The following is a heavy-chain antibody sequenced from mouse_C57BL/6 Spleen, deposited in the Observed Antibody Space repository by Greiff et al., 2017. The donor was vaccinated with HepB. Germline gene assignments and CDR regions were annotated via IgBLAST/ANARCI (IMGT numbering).Heavy chain of an antibody. J-gene: IGHJ4*01. Sequence: QVQLKESGAELVRPGTSVKVSCKASGYAFTNYLLEWVKQRPGQGLEWIGVINPGSGGTNYNEKFKGKATLTADKSSSTAYMQLSSLTSEDSAVYFCARWIGVTTVVADDYYAMDYWGQGTSVTVSS. CDR2: INPGSGGT. V-gene: IGHV1-54*01. CDR1: GYAFTNYL. D-gene: IGHD1-1*01. CDR3: ARWIGVTTVVADDYYAMDY.